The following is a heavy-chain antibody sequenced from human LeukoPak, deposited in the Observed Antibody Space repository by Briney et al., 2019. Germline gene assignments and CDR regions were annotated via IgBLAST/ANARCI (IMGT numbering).Heavy chain of an antibody. J-gene: IGHJ3*02. CDR1: GFTFSSYW. CDR2: INSDGSST. CDR3: ARSLRNAFDI. D-gene: IGHD4-17*01. Sequence: PGGSLRLSCAASGFTFSSYWMHWVRQAPGKGLVWVSRINSDGSSTRYADSVKGRFTISTDNANNSLYLQMNSLRAEDTAVYYCARSLRNAFDIWGQGTMVTVSS. V-gene: IGHV3-74*01.